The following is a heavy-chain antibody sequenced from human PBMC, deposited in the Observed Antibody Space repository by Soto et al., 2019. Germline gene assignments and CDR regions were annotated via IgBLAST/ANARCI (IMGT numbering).Heavy chain of an antibody. D-gene: IGHD6-13*01. J-gene: IGHJ6*02. CDR3: ARGNPPPYSSSWYYYYYYGMDV. CDR2: IYYSGST. CDR1: GGSISSYY. Sequence: SETLSLTCTVSGGSISSYYWSWIRQPPGKGLEWIGYIYYSGSTNYNPSLKSRVTISVDTSKNQFSLKLSSVTAADTAVYYCARGNPPPYSSSWYYYYYYGMDVWGQGTTVTVSS. V-gene: IGHV4-59*01.